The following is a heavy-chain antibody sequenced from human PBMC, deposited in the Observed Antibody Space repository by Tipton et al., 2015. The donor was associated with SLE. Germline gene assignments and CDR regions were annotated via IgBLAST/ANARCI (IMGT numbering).Heavy chain of an antibody. CDR3: ARAPEAYCGGDCYSFDY. J-gene: IGHJ4*02. Sequence: TLSLTCAVSGYSISSGYYWGWIRQPPGKGLEWIGEINHSGSTNYNPSLKSRVTISVDTSKNQFSLKLSSVTAADTAVYYCARAPEAYCGGDCYSFDYWGQGTLVTVSS. CDR2: INHSGST. CDR1: GYSISSGYY. D-gene: IGHD2-21*02. V-gene: IGHV4-38-2*01.